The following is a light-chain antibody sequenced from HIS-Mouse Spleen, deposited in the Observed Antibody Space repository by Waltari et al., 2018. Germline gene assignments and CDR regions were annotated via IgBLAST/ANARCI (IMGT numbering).Light chain of an antibody. CDR1: SSDVGGYNY. V-gene: IGLV2-14*03. CDR3: SSYTSSSTRV. CDR2: DVS. J-gene: IGLJ3*02. Sequence: QSALTQPASVSGSPGQSITISCTGTSSDVGGYNYVSWYQQHPGKAPKRMIYDVSNRPSWVSKRFSGSKSGNTASLTISGLQAEDEADYYCSSYTSSSTRVFGGGTKLTVL.